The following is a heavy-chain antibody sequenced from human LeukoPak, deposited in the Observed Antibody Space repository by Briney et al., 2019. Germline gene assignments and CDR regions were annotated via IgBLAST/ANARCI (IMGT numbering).Heavy chain of an antibody. CDR2: ISYDGSNK. CDR1: GFTFSSYG. CDR3: AKDRNAGYCSSTSCYSLRDFQH. Sequence: GRSLRLSCAASGFTFSSYGMHWVRQAPGKGLEWVAVISYDGSNKYYADSVKGRFTISRDNSENTLYLQMNSLRAEDTAAYYCAKDRNAGYCSSTSCYSLRDFQHWGQGTLVTVSS. V-gene: IGHV3-30*18. J-gene: IGHJ1*01. D-gene: IGHD2-2*02.